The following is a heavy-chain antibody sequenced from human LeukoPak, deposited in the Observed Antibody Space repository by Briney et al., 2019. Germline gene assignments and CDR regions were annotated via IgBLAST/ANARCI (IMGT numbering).Heavy chain of an antibody. Sequence: PGGSLRLPCAASGLTVSSNYMRWVRQAPGKGLGWISVIFRGGNTYYADSVKGRFTISRDNSKNTLYLQMKSLRAEDTAMYYCARGGAAAGFGWGQGNLVTVSS. J-gene: IGHJ1*01. D-gene: IGHD6-13*01. CDR3: ARGGAAAGFG. V-gene: IGHV3-53*01. CDR1: GLTVSSNY. CDR2: IFRGGNT.